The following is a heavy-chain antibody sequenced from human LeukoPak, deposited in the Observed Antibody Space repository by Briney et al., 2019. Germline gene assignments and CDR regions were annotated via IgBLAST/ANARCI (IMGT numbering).Heavy chain of an antibody. D-gene: IGHD2-15*01. J-gene: IGHJ4*02. CDR2: IYYSGNT. CDR3: ARVRGSCSGGSCFQFDY. Sequence: PSQTLSLTCTVSGGSITSDDYYWSWIRQPPGKGLEWIGHIYYSGNTYYNPSLKSRVTISIDPSKNQFSLKLSSVTAADTAVYYCARVRGSCSGGSCFQFDYWGQGTLVTVSS. V-gene: IGHV4-30-4*01. CDR1: GGSITSDDYY.